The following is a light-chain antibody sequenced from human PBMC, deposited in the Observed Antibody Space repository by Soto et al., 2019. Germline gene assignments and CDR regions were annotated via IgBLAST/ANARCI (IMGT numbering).Light chain of an antibody. J-gene: IGLJ1*01. CDR3: QSYDSSLSGSRV. CDR1: SSNIGAGYY. CDR2: GNN. Sequence: QSALTQPPSVSGAPGQRVTISCTGSSSNIGAGYYVHWYQQLPGTAPKLLIYGNNNRPSGVPDRFSGSQSGTSASLAITRLQAEDEADYYCQSYDSSLSGSRVFGTGTKVTVL. V-gene: IGLV1-40*01.